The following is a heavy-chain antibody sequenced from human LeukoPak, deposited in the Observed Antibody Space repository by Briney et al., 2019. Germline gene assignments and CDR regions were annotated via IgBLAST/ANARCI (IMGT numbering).Heavy chain of an antibody. V-gene: IGHV6-1*01. CDR2: TYYRSKWYH. Sequence: LSQTLSLTCAISGDSVSSNNAAWVWIRQSPSRGLGWLGRTYYRSKWYHDYAVSVKSRISFNPDTSKNQFFLQLNSVTPEDTAVYYCARDVNGAFTRSWFDPWGQGTRVTVS. D-gene: IGHD4-17*01. J-gene: IGHJ5*02. CDR3: ARDVNGAFTRSWFDP. CDR1: GDSVSSNNAA.